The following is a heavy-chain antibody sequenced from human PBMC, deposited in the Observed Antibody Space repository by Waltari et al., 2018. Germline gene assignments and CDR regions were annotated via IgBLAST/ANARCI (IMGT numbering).Heavy chain of an antibody. Sequence: QMQLQESGPGLLRRSEPLSLTCTVPCSSLSNPYWTWVRQSPGKGLEWVGNSYLSGNTNVNPSLKSRVTMSVDASKNQFSLSLRSVTVADTAVYYCATDVVDRETDLAHWGQGTLVTVSA. CDR1: CSSLSNPY. V-gene: IGHV4-59*11. J-gene: IGHJ1*01. CDR2: SYLSGNT. CDR3: ATDVVDRETDLAH. D-gene: IGHD2-21*01.